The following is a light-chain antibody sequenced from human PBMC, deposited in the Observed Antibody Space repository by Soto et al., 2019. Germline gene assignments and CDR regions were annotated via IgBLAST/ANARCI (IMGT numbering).Light chain of an antibody. J-gene: IGLJ1*01. CDR1: SSDVGGYNY. CDR3: SSYTSSSTYV. V-gene: IGLV2-14*01. Sequence: ALTQPASVSGSPGQSITISCPGTSSDVGGYNYVSWYQQHPGKAPKLMIYDVSNRPSGVSNRFSGSKSGNTASLTISGLQAEDEADYYCSSYTSSSTYVFGTGTKVTVL. CDR2: DVS.